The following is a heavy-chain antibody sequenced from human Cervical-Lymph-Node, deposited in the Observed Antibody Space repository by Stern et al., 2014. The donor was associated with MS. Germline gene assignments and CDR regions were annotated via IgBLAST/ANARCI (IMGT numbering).Heavy chain of an antibody. CDR3: ASAYSSSHYYFDY. V-gene: IGHV3-33*01. CDR1: GFSFSRYA. Sequence: QVQLVQSGAGVVQPGRSLRLSCAASGFSFSRYAMHWVRQAPGKGLEWVALIWYDGSNPYYADSVTGRFTISRDNFKNTLYLQMNSLRAEDTAVYDCASAYSSSHYYFDYWGQGTLVTVSS. D-gene: IGHD6-13*01. J-gene: IGHJ4*02. CDR2: IWYDGSNP.